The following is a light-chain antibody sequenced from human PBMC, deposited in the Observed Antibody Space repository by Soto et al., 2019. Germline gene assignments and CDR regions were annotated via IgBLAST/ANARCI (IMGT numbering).Light chain of an antibody. CDR1: QSLLHSNGYNY. CDR3: MQALQTPV. CDR2: LGS. Sequence: DIVMTQSPLSLPVTPGEPASISCRSSQSLLHSNGYNYLDWYLQKPGQSPQLLIYLGSNRASGVLDRFSGSGSGTDFTLKISRVEAEDVGVYYCMQALQTPVFGGGTKVEIK. J-gene: IGKJ4*01. V-gene: IGKV2-28*01.